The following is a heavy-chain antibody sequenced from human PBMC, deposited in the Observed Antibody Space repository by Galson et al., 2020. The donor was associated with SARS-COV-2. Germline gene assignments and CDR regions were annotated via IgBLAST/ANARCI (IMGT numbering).Heavy chain of an antibody. D-gene: IGHD5-12*01. J-gene: IGHJ4*02. CDR3: ARDGYNSGGYFDN. CDR1: GGSISRGSYS. V-gene: IGHV4-61*02. CDR2: INTSGST. Sequence: SETLSLTCSVSGGSISRGSYSWSWIRQPAGKGLEWIGRINTSGSTKYNPSLKSRVTISVDTSKNQFSLQLSSVTAADTAVYYCARDGYNSGGYFDNWGQGTLVTVSS.